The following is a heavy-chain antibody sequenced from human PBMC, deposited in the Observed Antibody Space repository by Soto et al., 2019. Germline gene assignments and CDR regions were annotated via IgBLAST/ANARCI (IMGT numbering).Heavy chain of an antibody. J-gene: IGHJ6*02. CDR2: IIPIFGTA. D-gene: IGHD6-19*01. V-gene: IGHV1-69*13. CDR3: ARSNRAVAGTYYYYYGMDV. Sequence: GASVKVSCKASGGTFSSYAISWVRQAPGQGLEWMGGIIPIFGTANYAQKLQGRVTITADESTSTAYMELSSLRSEDTAVYYCARSNRAVAGTYYYYYGMDVWGQGTTVTVSS. CDR1: GGTFSSYA.